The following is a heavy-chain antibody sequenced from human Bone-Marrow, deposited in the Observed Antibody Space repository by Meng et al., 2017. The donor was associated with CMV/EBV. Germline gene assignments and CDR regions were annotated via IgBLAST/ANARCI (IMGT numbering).Heavy chain of an antibody. Sequence: ASVNVSCKASGYTFTGYYMHWVRQAPGQGLEWMGWINPNSGGTNYAQKFQGRVTMTRDTSISTAYMELSRLRSDDTAVYYCARVRGMVGQLVAFDYWGQGTLVAVSS. CDR2: INPNSGGT. J-gene: IGHJ4*02. CDR1: GYTFTGYY. D-gene: IGHD6-6*01. CDR3: ARVRGMVGQLVAFDY. V-gene: IGHV1-2*02.